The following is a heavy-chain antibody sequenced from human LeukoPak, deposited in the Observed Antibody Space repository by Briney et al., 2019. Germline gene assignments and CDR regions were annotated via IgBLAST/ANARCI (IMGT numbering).Heavy chain of an antibody. Sequence: GGSLRLSCEASGFTFTGSSMNWVRQAPGKGLEWVSSISTSTSLKYYADPVKGRFIISRDNAKNSLYLEMNSLRAEDTAVYYCARGGGVRGFFDWFLDWGQGILVTVSS. CDR2: ISTSTSLK. CDR3: ARGGGVRGFFDWFLD. V-gene: IGHV3-21*01. J-gene: IGHJ4*02. CDR1: GFTFTGSS. D-gene: IGHD3-9*01.